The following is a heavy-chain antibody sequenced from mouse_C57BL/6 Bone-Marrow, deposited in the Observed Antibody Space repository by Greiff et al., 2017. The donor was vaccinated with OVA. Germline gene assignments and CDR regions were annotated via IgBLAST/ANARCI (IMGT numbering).Heavy chain of an antibody. V-gene: IGHV1-26*01. Sequence: LVKPGASVKISCKASGYTFTDYYMNWVKQSHGKSLEWIGDINPNNGGTSYNQKFKGKATLTVDKSSSTAYMELRSLTSEDSAVYYCARSGYYGPSWFAYWGQGTLVTVSA. CDR1: GYTFTDYY. CDR3: ARSGYYGPSWFAY. J-gene: IGHJ3*01. D-gene: IGHD1-2*01. CDR2: INPNNGGT.